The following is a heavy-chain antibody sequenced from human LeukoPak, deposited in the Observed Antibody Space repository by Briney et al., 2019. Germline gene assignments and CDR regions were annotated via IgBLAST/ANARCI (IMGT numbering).Heavy chain of an antibody. D-gene: IGHD3-10*01. CDR3: AREGGDDYGSGSYYPDDY. CDR2: IYYSGST. J-gene: IGHJ4*02. Sequence: SETLSLTCTVSGGSISSYYWSWIRQPPGKGLEWVGYIYYSGSTNYNPSLKSRVTISVDTSKNQFSLKLSSVTAADTAVYYCAREGGDDYGSGSYYPDDYWGQGTLVTVSS. V-gene: IGHV4-59*01. CDR1: GGSISSYY.